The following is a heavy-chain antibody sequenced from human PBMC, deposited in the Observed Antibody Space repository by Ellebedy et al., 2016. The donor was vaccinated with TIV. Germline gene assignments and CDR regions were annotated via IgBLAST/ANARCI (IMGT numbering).Heavy chain of an antibody. J-gene: IGHJ6*02. CDR1: GFTFSSYA. D-gene: IGHD3-10*01. CDR3: ARDYYGSGSYYSKLWRLDYGMDV. Sequence: GESLKISXAASGFTFSSYAMSWVRQAPGKGLEWVSYISSSSSTIYYADSVKGRFTISRDNAKNSLYLQMNSLRAEDTAVYYCARDYYGSGSYYSKLWRLDYGMDVWGQGTTVTVSS. V-gene: IGHV3-48*04. CDR2: ISSSSSTI.